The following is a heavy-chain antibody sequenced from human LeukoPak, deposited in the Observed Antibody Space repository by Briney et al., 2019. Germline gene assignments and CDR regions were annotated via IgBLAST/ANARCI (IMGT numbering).Heavy chain of an antibody. D-gene: IGHD2-21*01. J-gene: IGHJ4*02. CDR1: GFTVSSNY. CDR3: ARGGLETVVKYFFDY. Sequence: PGGSLRLSCAASGFTVSSNYVSWVRQAPGKGLEWVSTIYRGGSTYYADSVKGRFTISRDNSKNTVYLQINTLRVEDTAVYYCARGGLETVVKYFFDYWGQGTLITVSS. CDR2: IYRGGST. V-gene: IGHV3-66*01.